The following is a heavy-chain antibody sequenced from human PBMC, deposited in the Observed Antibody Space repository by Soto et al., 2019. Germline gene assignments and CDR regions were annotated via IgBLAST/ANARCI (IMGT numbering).Heavy chain of an antibody. CDR1: GGSLSGYY. V-gene: IGHV4-34*01. D-gene: IGHD2-8*01. J-gene: IGHJ6*02. CDR2: INHSGST. Sequence: SDTLSLTWAVYGGSLSGYYWSWIRQPPGKGLEWIGEINHSGSTNYNPSLKSRVTISVDTSKNQFSLKLSSVTAADTAVYYCARQLGYCTNGVCYTDYGMDVWGQGTTVTV. CDR3: ARQLGYCTNGVCYTDYGMDV.